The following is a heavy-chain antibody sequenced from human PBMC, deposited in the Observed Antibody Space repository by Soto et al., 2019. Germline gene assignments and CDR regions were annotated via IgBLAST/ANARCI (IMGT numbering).Heavy chain of an antibody. CDR2: IFDNGDV. V-gene: IGHV4-59*01. Sequence: PSETLSLTCTVSGVSSTSCYWSWIPQSPGKGLEWIGYIFDNGDVKYNPSLMSRLTMSIDMSKNEFSLRLKSVTAADTAMYYCARGWGSKWYYFDSWGEGTLVTVSS. J-gene: IGHJ4*02. CDR1: GVSSTSCY. CDR3: ARGWGSKWYYFDS. D-gene: IGHD3-16*01.